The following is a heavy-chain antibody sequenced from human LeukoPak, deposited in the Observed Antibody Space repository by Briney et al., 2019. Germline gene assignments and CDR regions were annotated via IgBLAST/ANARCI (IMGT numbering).Heavy chain of an antibody. D-gene: IGHD6-13*01. Sequence: GGSLRLSCAASGFTFSSYGTHWVRQAPGKGLEWVAVIWYDGSNKYYADSVKGRFTISRDNSKNTLYLQMNSLRAEDTAVYYCARTPRAAAGRCYFDYWGQGTLVTVSS. CDR3: ARTPRAAAGRCYFDY. CDR1: GFTFSSYG. CDR2: IWYDGSNK. V-gene: IGHV3-33*01. J-gene: IGHJ4*02.